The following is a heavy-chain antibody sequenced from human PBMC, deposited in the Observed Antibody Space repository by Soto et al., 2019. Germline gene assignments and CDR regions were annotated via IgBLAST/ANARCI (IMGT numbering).Heavy chain of an antibody. CDR3: ARARSYCSSTSCYTVPGY. CDR1: GYTFTSYG. Sequence: QVQLVQSGAEVKKPGASVKVSCKASGYTFTSYGISWVRQAPGQGLEWMGWISAYNGNTKYAQKLQGRVTMTTDTSTSTAYMELRSLRSDDTAVYYCARARSYCSSTSCYTVPGYWGQGTLVTVSS. CDR2: ISAYNGNT. J-gene: IGHJ4*02. V-gene: IGHV1-18*04. D-gene: IGHD2-2*02.